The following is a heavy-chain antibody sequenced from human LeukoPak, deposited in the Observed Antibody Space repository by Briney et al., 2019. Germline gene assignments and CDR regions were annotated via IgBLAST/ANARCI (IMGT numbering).Heavy chain of an antibody. CDR2: INSDGSST. Sequence: TGGSLRLSCAASGFTFSSYWMHWVRQAPGKGLVWVSRINSDGSSTSYADSVKGRFTISRDNAKNTLYLQMNSLRAEDTAVYYCARDGRELTIFGVVIDNWFDPWGQGTLVTVSS. D-gene: IGHD3-3*01. CDR3: ARDGRELTIFGVVIDNWFDP. CDR1: GFTFSSYW. V-gene: IGHV3-74*01. J-gene: IGHJ5*02.